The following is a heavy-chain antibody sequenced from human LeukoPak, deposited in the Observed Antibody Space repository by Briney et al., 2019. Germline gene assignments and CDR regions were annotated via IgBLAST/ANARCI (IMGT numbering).Heavy chain of an antibody. J-gene: IGHJ6*04. CDR2: ISTTGTII. CDR1: GFTFSSYE. D-gene: IGHD3-10*02. Sequence: GGSLRLSCLASGFTFSSYEMNWVRQAPGKGLEWLSYISTTGTIIYYADSVKGRFTISRDNAKNSLYLQMNSLRAKDTAVYYCAELGITMIGGVWGKGTTVTISS. CDR3: AELGITMIGGV. V-gene: IGHV3-48*03.